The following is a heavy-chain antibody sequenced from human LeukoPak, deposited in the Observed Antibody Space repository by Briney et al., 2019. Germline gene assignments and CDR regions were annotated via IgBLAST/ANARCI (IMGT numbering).Heavy chain of an antibody. J-gene: IGHJ4*02. CDR2: IHASGTT. V-gene: IGHV4-4*07. Sequence: SETLSLTCNVSGGSISSYFWTWIRQPAGKGLEWIGRIHASGTTNYNSSLKSRVSISVDTSKNQFSLTLTSVTAADPAVYFCSEDCSDVYGCAFDFWGQGTLVSVSS. D-gene: IGHD3-10*01. CDR1: GGSISSYF. CDR3: SEDCSDVYGCAFDF.